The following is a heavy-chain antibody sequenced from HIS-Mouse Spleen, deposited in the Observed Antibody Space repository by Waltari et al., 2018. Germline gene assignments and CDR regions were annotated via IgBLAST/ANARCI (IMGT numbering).Heavy chain of an antibody. CDR3: ARSPYYDFWSGYSDNWFDP. Sequence: QLQLQESGPGLVKPSQTLSLTCTVSGGSISSGGYYWSWIRQHPGKGLEWSGYVYYSRSTYYNPSLKIRVTISVDTSKNQFSLKLSSVTAADTAVYYCARSPYYDFWSGYSDNWFDPWGQGTLVTVSS. D-gene: IGHD3-3*01. J-gene: IGHJ5*02. V-gene: IGHV4-31*03. CDR2: VYYSRST. CDR1: GGSISSGGYY.